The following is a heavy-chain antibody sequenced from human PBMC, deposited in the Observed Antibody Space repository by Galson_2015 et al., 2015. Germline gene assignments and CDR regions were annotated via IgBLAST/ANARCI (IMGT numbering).Heavy chain of an antibody. CDR3: ATSSQDCSANTCPYNY. Sequence: SVKVSCKASGGSFSMYSINWVRQAPGQGPQWMGGITPLFSTANYAQKFQGRVTITAEKSTNTVYMELSSLRSEDTAVYFCATSSQDCSANTCPYNYWGHGTQVTVSS. CDR2: ITPLFSTA. CDR1: GGSFSMYS. D-gene: IGHD2-15*01. J-gene: IGHJ4*01. V-gene: IGHV1-69*06.